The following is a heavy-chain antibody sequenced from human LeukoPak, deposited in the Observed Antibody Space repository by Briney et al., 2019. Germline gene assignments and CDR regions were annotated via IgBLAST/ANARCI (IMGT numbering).Heavy chain of an antibody. Sequence: EASVKVSCKASGGTFSSYAISWVRQAPGQGLEWMGGIIPIFGTANYAQKFQGRVTITADESTSTAYMELSSLRSEDTAVYYCARESGSYDNYYYYYGMDVWGQGTTVTVSS. CDR1: GGTFSSYA. J-gene: IGHJ6*02. CDR3: ARESGSYDNYYYYYGMDV. CDR2: IIPIFGTA. V-gene: IGHV1-69*13. D-gene: IGHD1-26*01.